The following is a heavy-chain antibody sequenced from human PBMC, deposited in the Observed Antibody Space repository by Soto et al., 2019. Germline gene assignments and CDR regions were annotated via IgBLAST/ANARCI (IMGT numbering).Heavy chain of an antibody. CDR2: IWYDGSNK. J-gene: IGHJ6*02. V-gene: IGHV3-33*01. D-gene: IGHD2-2*01. CDR3: ARDAEGYCSSTSCYYYYGMDV. Sequence: QVQLVESGGGVVQPGRSLRLSCAASGFTFSSYGMHWVRQAPGKGLEWGAVIWYDGSNKYYADSVKGRFTISRDNSKNALYLQMNSLRAEDTAVYYCARDAEGYCSSTSCYYYYGMDVWGQGTTVTVSS. CDR1: GFTFSSYG.